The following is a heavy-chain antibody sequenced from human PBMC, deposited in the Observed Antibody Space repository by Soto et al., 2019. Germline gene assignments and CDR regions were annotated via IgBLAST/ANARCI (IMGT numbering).Heavy chain of an antibody. Sequence: PSETLSLTCAVSGGSISSGGYSWSWIRQPPGKGLEWIGYIYHSGSTYYNPSLKSRVTISVDRSKNQFSLKLSSVTAADTAVYYCAGGAGGGLWFEEEYYHCYAIDVRSQRTSITVSS. D-gene: IGHD3-10*01. CDR1: GGSISSGGYS. V-gene: IGHV4-30-2*01. CDR3: AGGAGGGLWFEEEYYHCYAIDV. J-gene: IGHJ6*02. CDR2: IYHSGST.